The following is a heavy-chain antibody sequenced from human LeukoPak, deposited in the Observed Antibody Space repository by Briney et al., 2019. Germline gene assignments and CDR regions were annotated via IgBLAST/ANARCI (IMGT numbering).Heavy chain of an antibody. Sequence: ASVKVSCKASGGTFSSYAVSWVRQAPGQGLEWMGGIIPVFGTTNYTQKFQGRVTITTDESTTTAYMQLSSLRSEDTAVYYCARCGGSYYYFYYMDVWGTGTTVTVSS. V-gene: IGHV1-69*05. CDR3: ARCGGSYYYFYYMDV. CDR1: GGTFSSYA. D-gene: IGHD3-16*01. J-gene: IGHJ6*03. CDR2: IIPVFGTT.